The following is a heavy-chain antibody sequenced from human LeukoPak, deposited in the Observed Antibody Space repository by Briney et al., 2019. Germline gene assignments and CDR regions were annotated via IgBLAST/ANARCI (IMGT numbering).Heavy chain of an antibody. J-gene: IGHJ4*02. D-gene: IGHD2-8*02. CDR3: ARTGGTIDY. Sequence: SETLSLTCAVSGGSISSGDYYWSWIRQPPGKGLEWIGYIYYSGSTYYNPSLKSRVTISVDTSKNQFSLKLNSVTAADTAVYYCARTGGTIDYWGQGTLVTVSS. CDR1: GGSISSGDYY. CDR2: IYYSGST. V-gene: IGHV4-30-4*01.